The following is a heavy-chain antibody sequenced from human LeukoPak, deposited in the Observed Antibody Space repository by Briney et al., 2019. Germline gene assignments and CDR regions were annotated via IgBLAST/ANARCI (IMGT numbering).Heavy chain of an antibody. Sequence: VASVKVSCKASGYTFTSYYMHWVRQAPGQGLEWIGIINPSGGSTSYAQKFQGRVTMTRDTSTSTVYMELSSLRSEDTAVYYCARDSGSGSYYSRWGQGTLVTASS. V-gene: IGHV1-46*01. CDR3: ARDSGSGSYYSR. J-gene: IGHJ4*02. D-gene: IGHD3-10*01. CDR2: INPSGGST. CDR1: GYTFTSYY.